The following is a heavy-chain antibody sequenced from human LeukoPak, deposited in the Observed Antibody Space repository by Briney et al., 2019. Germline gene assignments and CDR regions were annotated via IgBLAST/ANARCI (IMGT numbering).Heavy chain of an antibody. J-gene: IGHJ4*02. Sequence: ASVKVSCKASNYTFTSYGISWVRQAPGQGLEWMAWINAYNGDTNYAQKLQGRVTLTTDTSTGTAYMELRSLRSDDTAVYYCARDGSGVWFNYWGQGTLVTASS. V-gene: IGHV1-18*01. D-gene: IGHD3-10*01. CDR2: INAYNGDT. CDR3: ARDGSGVWFNY. CDR1: NYTFTSYG.